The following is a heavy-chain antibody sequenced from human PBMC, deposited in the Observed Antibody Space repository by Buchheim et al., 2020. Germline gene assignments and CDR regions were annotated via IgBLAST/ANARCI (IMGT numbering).Heavy chain of an antibody. CDR1: GFSLSTSGVG. CDR2: IYWDDSN. Sequence: QITLKESGPTLLKPTQTLPLTCTFSGFSLSTSGVGVGWIRLPPGKALEWLALIYWDDSNRYSPSLEMRLTITKDTSSNQVVLTVSNMDPVDTATYYCAHTPYSSGWYYFFDSWGQGTL. CDR3: AHTPYSSGWYYFFDS. J-gene: IGHJ4*02. D-gene: IGHD6-19*01. V-gene: IGHV2-5*02.